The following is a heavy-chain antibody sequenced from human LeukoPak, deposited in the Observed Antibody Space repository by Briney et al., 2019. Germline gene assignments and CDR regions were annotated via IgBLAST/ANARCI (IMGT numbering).Heavy chain of an antibody. J-gene: IGHJ4*02. CDR1: GYSFTNYW. CDR2: IYPGDSDT. V-gene: IGHV5-51*01. CDR3: ARQVGHWLTH. D-gene: IGHD6-19*01. Sequence: GASLQISCNGSGYSFTNYWIGWVRQMPGQGLEWMGIIYPGDSDTRYSPSFQGQVTISADKSISTAYLQWSSRKASDSAMYYCARQVGHWLTHWGQGTLVTVSS.